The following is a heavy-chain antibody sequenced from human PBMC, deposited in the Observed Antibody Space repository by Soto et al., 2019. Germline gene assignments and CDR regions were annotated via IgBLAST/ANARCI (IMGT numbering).Heavy chain of an antibody. CDR2: INAGNGNT. Sequence: ASVKVSCKASGYTFTSYAMHWVRQAPGQRLEWMGWINAGNGNTKYSQKFQGRVTITRDTSASTAYMELSSLRSEDTAVYYCARGGGSGWTEGDYWGQGTLVTVSS. V-gene: IGHV1-3*01. CDR1: GYTFTSYA. J-gene: IGHJ4*02. D-gene: IGHD6-19*01. CDR3: ARGGGSGWTEGDY.